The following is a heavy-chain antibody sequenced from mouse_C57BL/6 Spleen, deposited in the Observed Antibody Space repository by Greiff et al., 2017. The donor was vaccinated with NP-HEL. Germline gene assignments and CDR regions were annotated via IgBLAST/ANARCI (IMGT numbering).Heavy chain of an antibody. CDR1: GYSITSGYY. J-gene: IGHJ1*03. CDR3: ARFDGYYVGYFDV. D-gene: IGHD2-3*01. Sequence: ESGPGLVKPSQSLSLTCSVTGYSITSGYYWNWIRQFPGNKLEWMGYISYDGSNNYNPSLKNRISITRDTSKNQFFLKLNSVTTEDTATYYCARFDGYYVGYFDVWGTGTTVTVSS. V-gene: IGHV3-6*01. CDR2: ISYDGSN.